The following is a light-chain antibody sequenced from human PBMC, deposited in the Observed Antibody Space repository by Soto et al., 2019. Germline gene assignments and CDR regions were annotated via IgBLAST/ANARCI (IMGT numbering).Light chain of an antibody. CDR2: DAS. J-gene: IGKJ4*01. CDR3: QQANSFPLT. CDR1: QSIRRW. Sequence: IAITQCPSILYARVGDRVTIDCRASQSIRRWLAWYQQRPGKAPKVLIYDASSLESGVPSRFSGSGSGTDFTLTISSLQPEDFATYYCQQANSFPLTFGGGTKVDIK. V-gene: IGKV1-12*01.